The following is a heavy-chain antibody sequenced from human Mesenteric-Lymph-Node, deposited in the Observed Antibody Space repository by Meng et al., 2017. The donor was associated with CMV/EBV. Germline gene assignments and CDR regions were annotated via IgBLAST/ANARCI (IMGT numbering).Heavy chain of an antibody. J-gene: IGHJ4*02. V-gene: IGHV3-23*01. CDR1: GFTFGNYA. CDR3: AKGAEQWLVRWVDY. Sequence: GVLKISCAASGFTFGNYAMSWVRQAPGKGLEWVSAISGSGGSTYYADSVKGRFTFSRDNSKNTLYLQMNSLRAEDTAVYYCAKGAEQWLVRWVDYWGQGTLVTVSS. CDR2: ISGSGGST. D-gene: IGHD6-19*01.